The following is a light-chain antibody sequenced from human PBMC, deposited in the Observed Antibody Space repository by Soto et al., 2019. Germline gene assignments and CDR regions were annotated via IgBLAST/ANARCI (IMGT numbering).Light chain of an antibody. CDR3: HQYDYWLPIT. Sequence: EIGMTQAPANLSVSPGERATLSCRARLSVSSNLAGYQPKPGQAPRLLIYGTSTTDTRKAARFSGSGSGTEFTPTISSLPTEDFAVYYCHQYDYWLPITVGQGTLLE. V-gene: IGKV3-15*01. CDR2: GTS. CDR1: LSVSSN. J-gene: IGKJ5*01.